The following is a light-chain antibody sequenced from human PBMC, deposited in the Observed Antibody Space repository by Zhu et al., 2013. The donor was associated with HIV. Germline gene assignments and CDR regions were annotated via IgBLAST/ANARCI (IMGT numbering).Light chain of an antibody. CDR2: GAS. J-gene: IGKJ1*01. Sequence: EIVMTQSPATLSVSPGERATLSCRASQSVSSNLAWYQQKPGQAPRLLIYGASSRATGISDRFSGSGSGTDFTLTISRLEPEDFAMYYCQQYASSPRTFGQGTKVEIK. CDR3: QQYASSPRT. CDR1: QSVSSN. V-gene: IGKV3-20*01.